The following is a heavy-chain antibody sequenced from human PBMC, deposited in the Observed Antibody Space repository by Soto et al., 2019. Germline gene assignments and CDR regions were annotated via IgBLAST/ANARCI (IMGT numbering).Heavy chain of an antibody. V-gene: IGHV3-49*05. J-gene: IGHJ6*02. CDR2: IRSKAYGGTT. CDR1: GFTFGDYA. CDR3: TRDLVVTMIVVVKNPLYYYGMDV. Sequence: NPGGSLRLSCTASGFTFGDYAMSWFRQAPGKGLEWVGFIRSKAYGGTTEYAASVKGRFTISRDDSKSIAYLQMNSLKTEDTAVYYCTRDLVVTMIVVVKNPLYYYGMDVWGQGTTVTVSS. D-gene: IGHD3-22*01.